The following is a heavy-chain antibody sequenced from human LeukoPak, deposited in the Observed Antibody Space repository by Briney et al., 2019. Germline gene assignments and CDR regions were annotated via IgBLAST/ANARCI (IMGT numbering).Heavy chain of an antibody. CDR1: GYKFTSSW. Sequence: GESLKISCKGSGYKFTSSWISWVRQMPGKGLEWMGRIDPSDSYTKYSPSFQGHVTISADKSISTAYLQWSSLKAPDTAMYYCARPTPSAHCGGDCYPWGQGTLVIVSS. J-gene: IGHJ5*02. V-gene: IGHV5-10-1*01. D-gene: IGHD2-21*02. CDR2: IDPSDSYT. CDR3: ARPTPSAHCGGDCYP.